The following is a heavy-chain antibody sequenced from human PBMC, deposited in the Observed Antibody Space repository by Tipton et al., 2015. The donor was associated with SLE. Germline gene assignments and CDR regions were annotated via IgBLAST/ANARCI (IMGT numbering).Heavy chain of an antibody. CDR2: ISWDGGST. J-gene: IGHJ4*02. V-gene: IGHV3-43*01. Sequence: SLRLSCAASGFTFDDYTMHWVRQAPGKGLEWVSLISWDGGSTYYADSVKGRFTISRDNSKNSLYLQMNSLRTEDTAVYYCARGTTVVTYFDYWGQGTLVTVSS. CDR1: GFTFDDYT. CDR3: ARGTTVVTYFDY. D-gene: IGHD4-23*01.